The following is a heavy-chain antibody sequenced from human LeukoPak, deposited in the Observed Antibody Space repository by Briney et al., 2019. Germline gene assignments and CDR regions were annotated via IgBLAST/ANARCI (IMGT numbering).Heavy chain of an antibody. CDR2: ISYDGSNK. D-gene: IGHD3-10*01. J-gene: IGHJ6*02. Sequence: GGSLRLSCVASGFPFSSYWMTWVRQAPGKGLEWVAVISYDGSNKYYADSVKGRFTISRDNSKNTLYLQMNSLRAEDTAVYYCARSYGSGSYRRGYYYGMDVWGQGTTVTVSS. CDR1: GFPFSSYW. V-gene: IGHV3-30-3*01. CDR3: ARSYGSGSYRRGYYYGMDV.